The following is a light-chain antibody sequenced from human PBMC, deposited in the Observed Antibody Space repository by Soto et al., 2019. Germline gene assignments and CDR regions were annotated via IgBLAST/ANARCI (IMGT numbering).Light chain of an antibody. CDR3: QQYNNWPIT. Sequence: EIVLTQSPGTLSLSPGERATLWFVSSQSVTSNYLAWYQQKPGQAPRLLIYSASTRATDIPVRFSGSGSGTEFTLTISSLQSEDFAVYCCQQYNNWPITFGQGTRLEIK. V-gene: IGKV3-15*01. J-gene: IGKJ5*01. CDR2: SAS. CDR1: QSVTSN.